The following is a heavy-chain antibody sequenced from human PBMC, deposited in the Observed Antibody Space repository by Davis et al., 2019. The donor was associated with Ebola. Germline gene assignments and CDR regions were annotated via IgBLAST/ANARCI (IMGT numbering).Heavy chain of an antibody. CDR1: GYSFSTYW. J-gene: IGHJ4*01. Sequence: PGGSLRLSCKGSGYSFSTYWIGWVRQMPGKGLEWMGIIYPADSDARYSPSFRGRVTISADKSISTAYLQWSSLKASDIAMYYCARGLSGDSGGDYWGLGTLVTVSS. V-gene: IGHV5-51*01. CDR3: ARGLSGDSGGDY. CDR2: IYPADSDA. D-gene: IGHD7-27*01.